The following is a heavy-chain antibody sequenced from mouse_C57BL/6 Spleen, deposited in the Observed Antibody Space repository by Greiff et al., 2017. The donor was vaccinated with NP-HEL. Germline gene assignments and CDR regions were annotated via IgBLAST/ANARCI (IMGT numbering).Heavy chain of an antibody. V-gene: IGHV1-82*01. D-gene: IGHD1-1*01. CDR3: ARAITTVVAIPFDY. J-gene: IGHJ2*01. Sequence: LQESGPELVKPGASVKISCKASGYAFSSSWMNWVKQRPGKGLEWIGRIYPGDGDTNYNGKFKGKATLTADKSSSTAYMQLSSLTSEDSAVYFCARAITTVVAIPFDYWGQGTTLTVSS. CDR2: IYPGDGDT. CDR1: GYAFSSSW.